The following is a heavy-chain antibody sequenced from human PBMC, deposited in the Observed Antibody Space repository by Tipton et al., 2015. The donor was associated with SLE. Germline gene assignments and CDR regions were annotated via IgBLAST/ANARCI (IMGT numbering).Heavy chain of an antibody. J-gene: IGHJ6*03. CDR1: GYSISSGYY. CDR3: ARGIWIVVVPAAQDYYYMDV. D-gene: IGHD2-2*01. Sequence: TLSLTCAVSGYSISSGYYWGWIRQPPGKGLEWIGSIYHSGSTYYNPSLKSRVTISVDTSKNQFSLKLSSVTAADTAVYYCARGIWIVVVPAAQDYYYMDVWGKGTTVTVSS. V-gene: IGHV4-38-2*01. CDR2: IYHSGST.